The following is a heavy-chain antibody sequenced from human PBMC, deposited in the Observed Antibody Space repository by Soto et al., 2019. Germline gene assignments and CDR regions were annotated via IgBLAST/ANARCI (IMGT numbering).Heavy chain of an antibody. J-gene: IGHJ6*02. V-gene: IGHV3-21*01. CDR2: IGRRSDI. CDR3: AREETAWPLAYGLDV. D-gene: IGHD2-21*02. Sequence: PEGSLRLSCEASGFSFSTYSMHWVRQAPGKGLEWVSSIGRRSDIYYADSVKGRFTISRDNAKNSVSLQMNSLRDEDTAVYYCAREETAWPLAYGLDVWGQGTAVTVSS. CDR1: GFSFSTYS.